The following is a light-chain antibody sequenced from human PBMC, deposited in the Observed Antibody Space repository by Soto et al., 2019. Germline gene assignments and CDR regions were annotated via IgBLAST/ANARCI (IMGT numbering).Light chain of an antibody. Sequence: QSALTQPASVSGSPGQSITISCTGTSSDIGRYTYVSWYQQHPGKAPKLMIYDVSDRPSVVSNRFSGSKSGNTASLTISGLQTEDEADYYCSSYTSSSALVVFGTGTKLTVL. CDR3: SSYTSSSALVV. CDR1: SSDIGRYTY. V-gene: IGLV2-14*03. J-gene: IGLJ1*01. CDR2: DVS.